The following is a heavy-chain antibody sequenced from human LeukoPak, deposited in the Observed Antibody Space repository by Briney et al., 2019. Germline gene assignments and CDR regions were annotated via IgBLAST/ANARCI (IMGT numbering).Heavy chain of an antibody. CDR2: IRHDGSNE. Sequence: PGGSLRLSCAASGFTFNTYGMHWVRQAPGKGLEWVSFIRHDGSNECYADSVKGRFTISRDNSKNTVYLQLNGLRVEDTAVYYCAKEGYYYLDVWGKGTTVTISS. V-gene: IGHV3-30*02. J-gene: IGHJ6*03. CDR1: GFTFNTYG. CDR3: AKEGYYYLDV.